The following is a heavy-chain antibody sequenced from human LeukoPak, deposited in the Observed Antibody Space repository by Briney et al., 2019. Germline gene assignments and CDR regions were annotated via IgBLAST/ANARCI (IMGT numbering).Heavy chain of an antibody. D-gene: IGHD6-19*01. Sequence: GGSLRLSCAASGFTFSKYWMLWVRQAPGKGLESVSRINTDGTVTTYADSEKGRFTVSRDNADNTMLLQMNSVRDEDTAVYYCATKQWLAPPPDSWGQGTPVTVSS. V-gene: IGHV3-74*01. J-gene: IGHJ4*02. CDR2: INTDGTVT. CDR1: GFTFSKYW. CDR3: ATKQWLAPPPDS.